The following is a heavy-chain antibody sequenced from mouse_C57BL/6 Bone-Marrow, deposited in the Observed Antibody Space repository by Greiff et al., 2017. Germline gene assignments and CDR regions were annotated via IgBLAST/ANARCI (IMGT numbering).Heavy chain of an antibody. Sequence: VKLQESGAELVRPGASVTLSCKASGYTFTDYEMHWVKQTPVHGLEWIGAIDPETGGTAYNQKFKGKAILTADKSSSTAYMELRSLTSEDSAVYYCTPITTVVATPFAYWGQGTLVTVSA. V-gene: IGHV1-15*01. CDR1: GYTFTDYE. CDR3: TPITTVVATPFAY. CDR2: IDPETGGT. J-gene: IGHJ3*01. D-gene: IGHD1-1*01.